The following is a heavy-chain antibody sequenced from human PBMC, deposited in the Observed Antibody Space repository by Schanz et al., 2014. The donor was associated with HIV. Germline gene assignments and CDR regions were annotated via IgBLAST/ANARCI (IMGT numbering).Heavy chain of an antibody. V-gene: IGHV3-30*03. CDR3: ARDGGEV. D-gene: IGHD3-16*01. CDR2: TSYDGTKK. J-gene: IGHJ6*02. Sequence: QVQLVESGGGVVQPGRSLRLSCVASGFNFNSYGMHWVRQAPGKGLEWVAVTSYDGTKKHYADSVKGRFTISRDNSKNSLSLLIKSLRAEDTAVYYCARDGGEVWGQGTTVTVSS. CDR1: GFNFNSYG.